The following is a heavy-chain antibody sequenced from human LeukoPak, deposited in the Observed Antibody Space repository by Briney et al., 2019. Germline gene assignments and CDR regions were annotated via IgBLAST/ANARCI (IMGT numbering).Heavy chain of an antibody. CDR1: GFTFSSHD. CDR3: ARAANSGYDPYYFDY. J-gene: IGHJ4*02. V-gene: IGHV3-13*01. CDR2: IGTAGDT. Sequence: PGGSLRLSCAASGFTFSSHDMHWVRQATGKGLEWVSAIGTAGDTYYPGSVKGRFTISRENAKNSLYLQMNSLRAGDTAVYYCARAANSGYDPYYFDYWGQGALVTVSS. D-gene: IGHD5-12*01.